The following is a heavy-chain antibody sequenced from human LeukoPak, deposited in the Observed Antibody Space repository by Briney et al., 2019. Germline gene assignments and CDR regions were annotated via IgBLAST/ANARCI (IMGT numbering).Heavy chain of an antibody. V-gene: IGHV3-66*01. D-gene: IGHD6-19*01. J-gene: IGHJ4*02. CDR1: GFTVSSNY. CDR2: IYSGGST. Sequence: GGSLRLSCAASGFTVSSNYMSWVRQAPGKGLEWVSVIYSGGSTYYADSVKGRFTISRDNSKNTLYLQMNSLRAEDTAVYYCARKSVAVAGPPDYWGQGTLVTVSS. CDR3: ARKSVAVAGPPDY.